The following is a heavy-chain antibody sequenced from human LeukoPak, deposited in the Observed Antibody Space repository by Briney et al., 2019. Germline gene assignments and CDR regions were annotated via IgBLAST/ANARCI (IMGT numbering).Heavy chain of an antibody. CDR1: GFTFSSYA. CDR2: ISGSGGST. CDR3: AKSLMAAGTSDY. D-gene: IGHD6-13*01. Sequence: GGSLRLSCAASGFTFSSYAMSWVRQAPGKGLEWVSAISGSGGSTYYADSAKGRFTISRDNSKNTLYLQMNSLRAEGTAVYYCAKSLMAAGTSDYWGRGTLVTVSS. V-gene: IGHV3-23*01. J-gene: IGHJ4*02.